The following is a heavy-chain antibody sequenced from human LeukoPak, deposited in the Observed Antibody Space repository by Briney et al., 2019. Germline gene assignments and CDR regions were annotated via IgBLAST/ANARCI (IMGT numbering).Heavy chain of an antibody. CDR2: ISYDGSNK. CDR1: GFTFSSYG. V-gene: IGHV3-30*18. CDR3: AEEYPYSSSWRRVYYFDY. Sequence: GGSLRLSCAASGFTFSSYGMHWVRQAPGKGLEWVAVISYDGSNKYYADSVKGRFTISRDNSKNTLYLQMNSLRAEDTAVYYCAEEYPYSSSWRRVYYFDYWGQGTLVTVSS. D-gene: IGHD6-13*01. J-gene: IGHJ4*02.